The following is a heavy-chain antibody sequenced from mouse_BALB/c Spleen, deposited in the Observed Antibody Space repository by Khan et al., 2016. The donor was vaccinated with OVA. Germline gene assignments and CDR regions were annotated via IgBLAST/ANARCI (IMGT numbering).Heavy chain of an antibody. Sequence: VQLQQSGPELVKPGASVKMSCKASGYTFTNYIIHWVKQKPGQGLEWVGYINPHNDGTKYNEKFKGKATLTSDKSSSTAYMELSGLTSEDSAVYDCARDYGSSFWFAYWGQGTLVTVSA. CDR3: ARDYGSSFWFAY. CDR2: INPHNDGT. J-gene: IGHJ3*01. CDR1: GYTFTNYI. D-gene: IGHD1-1*01. V-gene: IGHV1S136*01.